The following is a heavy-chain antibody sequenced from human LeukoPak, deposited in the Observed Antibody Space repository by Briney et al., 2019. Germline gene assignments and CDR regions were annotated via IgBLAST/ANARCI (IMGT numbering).Heavy chain of an antibody. V-gene: IGHV1-8*01. Sequence: ASVKVSCKASGYTFTSYDINWVRQATGQGLEWMGWMNPNSGNTGYAQKFQGRVTMTRNTSISTAYMELSSLRSEDTAVYYCARGGNSREIINYWGQGTLVTVSS. CDR2: MNPNSGNT. J-gene: IGHJ4*02. CDR1: GYTFTSYD. CDR3: ARGGNSREIINY. D-gene: IGHD4-23*01.